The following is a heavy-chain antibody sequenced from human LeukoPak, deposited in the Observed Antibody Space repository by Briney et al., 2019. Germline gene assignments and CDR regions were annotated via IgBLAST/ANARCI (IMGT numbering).Heavy chain of an antibody. D-gene: IGHD5-18*01. J-gene: IGHJ4*02. CDR1: GFTFSSYA. CDR3: AKTSPARSLEYSYGDY. Sequence: GGSLRLSCAASGFTFSSYAMSWVRQAPGKGLEWVSAISGSGGSTYYADSVKGRFTISRDNSKNTLYLQMNSLRAEDTAVYYCAKTSPARSLEYSYGDYWGQGTLVTVSS. V-gene: IGHV3-23*01. CDR2: ISGSGGST.